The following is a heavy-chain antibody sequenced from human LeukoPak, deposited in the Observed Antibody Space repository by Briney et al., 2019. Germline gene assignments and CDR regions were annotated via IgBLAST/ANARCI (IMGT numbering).Heavy chain of an antibody. CDR1: GFTFSDYY. Sequence: EPGGSLRLSCAASGFTFSDYYMSWIRQAPGKGLEWVSYISSSGSTIYYADSVKGRFTISRDNAKNSLYLQMNSLRAEDTAVYYCAREGSIAAAGTRNRAYYYYYYYYMDVWGKGTTVTISS. CDR3: AREGSIAAAGTRNRAYYYYYYYYMDV. V-gene: IGHV3-11*01. J-gene: IGHJ6*03. D-gene: IGHD6-13*01. CDR2: ISSSGSTI.